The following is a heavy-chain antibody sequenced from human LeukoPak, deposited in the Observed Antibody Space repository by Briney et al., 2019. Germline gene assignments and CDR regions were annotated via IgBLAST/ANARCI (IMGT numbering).Heavy chain of an antibody. J-gene: IGHJ3*02. CDR1: GYTFTNYG. D-gene: IGHD3-10*01. CDR2: ISAHNGNT. Sequence: ASVKVSCKASGYTFTNYGISWVRQAPGQGLEWMGWISAHNGNTKYAQKVQGRVTMTTDTSTSTAYMELRSLRSDDTAVYYCARAYYYGSGSYAFDIWGQGTMVTVSS. CDR3: ARAYYYGSGSYAFDI. V-gene: IGHV1-18*01.